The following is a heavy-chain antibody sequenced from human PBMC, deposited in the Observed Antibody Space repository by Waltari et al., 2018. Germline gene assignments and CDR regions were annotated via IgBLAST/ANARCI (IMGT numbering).Heavy chain of an antibody. Sequence: QVQLQQWGAGLLKPSETLSLTCAVYGGSFSGYYWSWIRQPPGQGLEWIGEINHSGSTNYNPSLKSRVTISVDTSKNQFSLKLSSVTAADTAVYYCARGSRGSAIFGVVTAYIYWGQGTLVTVSS. D-gene: IGHD3-3*01. CDR3: ARGSRGSAIFGVVTAYIY. J-gene: IGHJ4*02. CDR2: INHSGST. CDR1: GGSFSGYY. V-gene: IGHV4-34*01.